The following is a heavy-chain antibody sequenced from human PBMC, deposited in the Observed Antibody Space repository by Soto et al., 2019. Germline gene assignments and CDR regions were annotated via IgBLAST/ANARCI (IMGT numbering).Heavy chain of an antibody. V-gene: IGHV2-70*11. J-gene: IGHJ6*03. Sequence: GSGPTLVNPTQTLTLTCTFSGFSLSTSGMCVSWIRQPPGKALEWLARIDWDDDKYYSTSLKTRLTISKDTSKNQVVLTMTNMDPVDTATYYCARSYSNYNHSHYYYMDVWGKGTTVTVSS. CDR1: GFSLSTSGMC. CDR3: ARSYSNYNHSHYYYMDV. D-gene: IGHD4-4*01. CDR2: IDWDDDK.